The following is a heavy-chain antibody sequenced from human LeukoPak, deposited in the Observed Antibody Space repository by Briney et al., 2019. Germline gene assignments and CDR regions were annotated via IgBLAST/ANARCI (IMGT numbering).Heavy chain of an antibody. V-gene: IGHV3-11*01. CDR3: ARVMNLELLTPAYSDY. CDR2: ISSSGSTI. Sequence: PGGSLRLSCAASGLTFSDYYMSWIRQAPGKGLEWVSYISSSGSTIYYADSVKGRFTISRDNAKNSLYLQMNSLRAEDTAVYYCARVMNLELLTPAYSDYWGQGTLVTVSS. D-gene: IGHD1-26*01. CDR1: GLTFSDYY. J-gene: IGHJ4*02.